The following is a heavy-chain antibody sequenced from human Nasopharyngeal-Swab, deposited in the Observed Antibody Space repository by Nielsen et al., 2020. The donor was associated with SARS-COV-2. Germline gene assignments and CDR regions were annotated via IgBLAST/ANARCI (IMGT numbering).Heavy chain of an antibody. Sequence: GESLKISCAASGFTFSSYWMHWVRQAPGKGLVWVARIKSDGSSTNYADSVKGRFTISRDNAKNTLYLQMNSLRAEDTAVYYCAKDGGLTTFPYYYYYGMDVWGQGTTVTVSS. V-gene: IGHV3-74*01. CDR2: IKSDGSST. D-gene: IGHD4/OR15-4a*01. CDR1: GFTFSSYW. J-gene: IGHJ6*02. CDR3: AKDGGLTTFPYYYYYGMDV.